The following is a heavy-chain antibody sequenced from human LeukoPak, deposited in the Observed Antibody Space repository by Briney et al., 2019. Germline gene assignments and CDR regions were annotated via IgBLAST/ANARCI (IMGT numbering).Heavy chain of an antibody. D-gene: IGHD6-19*01. V-gene: IGHV3-23*01. CDR1: GFTFSSYP. CDR3: AKAPYSSGWYEADP. Sequence: GGSLSLSCAASGFTFSSYPLGWVRQAPGKGLEGVSDISGSGGSTYYADSVKGRFTISRDNSKNTLYLQMNSLRAEDTAVYYCAKAPYSSGWYEADPWGQGTLVTVSS. CDR2: ISGSGGST. J-gene: IGHJ5*02.